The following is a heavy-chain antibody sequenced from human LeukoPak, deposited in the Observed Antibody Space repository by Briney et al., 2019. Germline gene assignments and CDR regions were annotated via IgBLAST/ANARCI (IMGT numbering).Heavy chain of an antibody. CDR2: ISAYNGNT. J-gene: IGHJ4*02. Sequence: ASVKVSCKASGYTFTSYGISWVRQAPGQGLEWMGWISAYNGNTKYAQKLQGRVTMTTDTSTSTAYMELRSLSSDDTAVYYCARDPLYCSSTSCYDDYFDYWGQGTLVTVSS. CDR3: ARDPLYCSSTSCYDDYFDY. V-gene: IGHV1-18*01. D-gene: IGHD2-2*01. CDR1: GYTFTSYG.